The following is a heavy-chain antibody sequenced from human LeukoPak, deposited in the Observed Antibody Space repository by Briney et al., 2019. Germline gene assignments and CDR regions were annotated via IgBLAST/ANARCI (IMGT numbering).Heavy chain of an antibody. V-gene: IGHV1-69*13. Sequence: SVKVSCKASGGTFSSYAINWVRQAPGQGLEWMGGIIPIFGTSNYAHKFQGRVTITADESTSTVYMELSSLRSDDTAIYYCAFEGYNYGYNWGQGALVTVSS. D-gene: IGHD5-18*01. CDR1: GGTFSSYA. J-gene: IGHJ4*02. CDR3: AFEGYNYGYN. CDR2: IIPIFGTS.